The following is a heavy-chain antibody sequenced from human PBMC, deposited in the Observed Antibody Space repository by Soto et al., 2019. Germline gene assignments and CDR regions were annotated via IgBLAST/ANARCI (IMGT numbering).Heavy chain of an antibody. Sequence: GGSLRLSCTASGFMFGSYWMTWVRHVPGKGLQWVANIKRDGSEKYYVDFVKGRFTISRDNADNSVFLDMNNLGVDDTATYYCARVRATDYEIDYWGQGALVTVSS. D-gene: IGHD4-17*01. V-gene: IGHV3-7*03. CDR1: GFMFGSYW. CDR3: ARVRATDYEIDY. CDR2: IKRDGSEK. J-gene: IGHJ4*02.